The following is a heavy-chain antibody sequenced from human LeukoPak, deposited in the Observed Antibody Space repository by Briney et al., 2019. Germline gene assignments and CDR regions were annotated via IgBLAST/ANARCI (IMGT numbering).Heavy chain of an antibody. Sequence: GGSLRLSCAASGFTFSSYSMNWVRQAPGKGLEWVSSISSGSSYIYYADSVKGRFTISRDNAKNSLYLQMNSLRAEDTAVYYCARGRYCSGGSCYGFAALDYWGQGTLVTVSS. CDR1: GFTFSSYS. V-gene: IGHV3-21*01. CDR2: ISSGSSYI. J-gene: IGHJ4*02. D-gene: IGHD2-15*01. CDR3: ARGRYCSGGSCYGFAALDY.